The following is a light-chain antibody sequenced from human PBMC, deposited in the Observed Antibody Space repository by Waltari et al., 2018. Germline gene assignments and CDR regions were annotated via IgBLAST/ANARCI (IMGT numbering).Light chain of an antibody. Sequence: QSALTQPASVSGSPGQSITISCTGTSSDIGNYNYVPWFQQRPGRVPTVIIYEVSNRPSGISGRFSGSKSGNTASLTISGLQPEDEADYYCSSYTSTRILWIFGGGTKLTVL. V-gene: IGLV2-14*03. CDR3: SSYTSTRILWI. CDR1: SSDIGNYNY. J-gene: IGLJ3*02. CDR2: EVS.